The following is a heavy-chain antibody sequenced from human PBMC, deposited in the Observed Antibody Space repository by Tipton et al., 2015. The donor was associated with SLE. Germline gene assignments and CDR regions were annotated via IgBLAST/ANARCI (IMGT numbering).Heavy chain of an antibody. J-gene: IGHJ4*02. CDR3: ARASLRDYFDY. V-gene: IGHV3-33*01. CDR2: IWYDGSNK. D-gene: IGHD5/OR15-5a*01. CDR1: GFTFSSYG. Sequence: RSLRLSCAASGFTFSSYGMHWVRQAPGKGLEWVAVIWYDGSNKYYADSVKGRFTISRDNSKNTLYLQMNSLRAEDTAVYYCARASLRDYFDYWGQGTLVTGSS.